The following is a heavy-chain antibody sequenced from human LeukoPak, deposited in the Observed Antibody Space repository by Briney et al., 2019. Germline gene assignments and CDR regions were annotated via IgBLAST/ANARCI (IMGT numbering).Heavy chain of an antibody. CDR2: IIPIFGTA. D-gene: IGHD2-2*01. CDR3: ASIVVVPAAIHKMGDWFDP. CDR1: GGTFSSYA. J-gene: IGHJ5*02. Sequence: SVKVSCKASGGTFSSYAISWVRQAPGQGLEWMGGIIPIFGTANYAQKFQGRVTITADESTSTAYMELSSLKSEDTAVYYCASIVVVPAAIHKMGDWFDPWGQGTLVTVSS. V-gene: IGHV1-69*01.